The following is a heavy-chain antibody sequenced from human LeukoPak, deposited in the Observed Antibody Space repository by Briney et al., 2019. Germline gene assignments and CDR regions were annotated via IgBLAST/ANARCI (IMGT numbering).Heavy chain of an antibody. J-gene: IGHJ5*02. D-gene: IGHD3-3*01. Sequence: ASVKVSCKASGYTFTSYGISWVRQAPGQGLEWMGWISAYNGNTNYAQKLQGRVTMTTDTSTSTAYMELRSLRSDDTAVYYCARVDYDFWSGYRNNWFDPWGQETLVTVSS. CDR3: ARVDYDFWSGYRNNWFDP. CDR2: ISAYNGNT. V-gene: IGHV1-18*01. CDR1: GYTFTSYG.